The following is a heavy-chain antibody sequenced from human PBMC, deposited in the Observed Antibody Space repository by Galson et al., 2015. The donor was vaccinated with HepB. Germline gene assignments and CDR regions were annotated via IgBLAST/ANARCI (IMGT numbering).Heavy chain of an antibody. D-gene: IGHD4-17*01. V-gene: IGHV3-73*01. CDR3: TRQADYGFPPIDY. Sequence: SLRLSCAASGFTFSGSAMHWVHQASGKGLEWVGRIRSKANSYATAYAASVKGRFTISRDDSKNTAYLQMNSLKTEDTAVYHCTRQADYGFPPIDYWGQGTLVTVSS. CDR1: GFTFSGSA. CDR2: IRSKANSYAT. J-gene: IGHJ4*02.